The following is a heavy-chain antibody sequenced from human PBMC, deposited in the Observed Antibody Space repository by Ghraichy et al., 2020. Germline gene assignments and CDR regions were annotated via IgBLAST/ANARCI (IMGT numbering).Heavy chain of an antibody. CDR2: IKEDGSEK. CDR3: VREGSYCSGGSCFEGNNWFDP. V-gene: IGHV3-7*03. Sequence: GESMNISCAASGFTFSNYWMSWVRQAPGKGLEWVATIKEDGSEKYYLDSVKGRFTISRDNAKNSLYLQMHSLRAEDTAVYYCVREGSYCSGGSCFEGNNWFDPWGQGTLVTVSS. CDR1: GFTFSNYW. J-gene: IGHJ5*02. D-gene: IGHD2-15*01.